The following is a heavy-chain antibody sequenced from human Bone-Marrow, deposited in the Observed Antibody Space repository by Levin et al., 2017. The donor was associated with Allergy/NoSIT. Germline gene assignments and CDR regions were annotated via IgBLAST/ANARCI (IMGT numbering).Heavy chain of an antibody. D-gene: IGHD2-21*01. Sequence: SGGSLRLSCAASGFTFSSYSMHWVRQAPGKGLEWVAVISGDGTQRYYGDSVRGRFTVSRDNSKNTLYLQMTSLRPEDTALFYCTRSYYSDTAWLGGEEGLYFDSWGQGTLVTVSS. CDR1: GFTFSSYS. V-gene: IGHV3-30*14. J-gene: IGHJ4*02. CDR2: ISGDGTQR. CDR3: TRSYYSDTAWLGGEEGLYFDS.